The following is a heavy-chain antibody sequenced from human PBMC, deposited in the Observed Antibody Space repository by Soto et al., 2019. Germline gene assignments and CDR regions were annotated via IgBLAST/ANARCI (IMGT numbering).Heavy chain of an antibody. CDR2: ISSSGSTI. CDR3: ATTLWLRNFDH. J-gene: IGHJ5*02. D-gene: IGHD3-10*01. CDR1: GFTFSDYY. Sequence: QVQLVESGGGLVKPGGSLRLSCAASGFTFSDYYMSWIRQAPGKGLEWVSYISSSGSTIYYADTVKGRFTISRDNAKNSLYLQMTSLRAGETAVYYVATTLWLRNFDHWGQGTLVTVSS. V-gene: IGHV3-11*01.